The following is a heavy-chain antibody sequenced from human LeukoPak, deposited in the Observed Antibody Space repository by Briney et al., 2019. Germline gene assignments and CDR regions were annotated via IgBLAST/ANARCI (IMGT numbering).Heavy chain of an antibody. CDR3: ARGRRTLDY. V-gene: IGHV1-18*01. CDR1: GYTFTSYG. Sequence: ASVKVSCKASGYTFTSYGISWVRQAPGQGLEWLGWISAYNGNTNYAQKFQGRVTMTRNTSISTAYMELSSLRSEDTAVYYCARGRRTLDYWGQGTLVTVSS. CDR2: ISAYNGNT. J-gene: IGHJ4*02.